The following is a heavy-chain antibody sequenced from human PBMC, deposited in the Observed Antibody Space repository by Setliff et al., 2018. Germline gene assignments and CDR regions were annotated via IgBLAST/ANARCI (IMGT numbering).Heavy chain of an antibody. CDR3: ASVRRVVIAYYYYMDV. V-gene: IGHV4-34*01. D-gene: IGHD2-21*01. Sequence: SETLSLTCAVYGGSFSGYYWSWIRQPPGKGLEWIGEINHSGSTNYNPSLKSRVTISVDTSKNQFSLKLSSVTAADTAVYYCASVRRVVIAYYYYMDVWGKGTTVTVSS. J-gene: IGHJ6*03. CDR2: INHSGST. CDR1: GGSFSGYY.